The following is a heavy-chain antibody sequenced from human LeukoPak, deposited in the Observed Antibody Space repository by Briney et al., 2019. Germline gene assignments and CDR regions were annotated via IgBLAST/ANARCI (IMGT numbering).Heavy chain of an antibody. D-gene: IGHD2-15*01. CDR1: GGSISSSSYY. J-gene: IGHJ4*02. CDR3: ARRNRYCSGGSCYGALGY. CDR2: INHSGST. Sequence: PSETLSLTCTVSGGSISSSSYYWSWIRQPPGKGLEWIGEINHSGSTNYNPSLKSRVTISVDTSKNQFSLKLSSVTAADTAVYYCARRNRYCSGGSCYGALGYWGQGTLVTVSS. V-gene: IGHV4-39*07.